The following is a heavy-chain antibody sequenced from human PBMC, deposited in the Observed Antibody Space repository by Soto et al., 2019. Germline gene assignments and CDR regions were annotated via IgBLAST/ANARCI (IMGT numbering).Heavy chain of an antibody. CDR1: GASICTGGYS. CDR3: ARRDGVCYGAPAPVDS. V-gene: IGHV4-30-2*01. CDR2: IYHSGSA. D-gene: IGHD4-17*01. J-gene: IGHJ4*02. Sequence: QLQLQESGSGLVKPSQTLSLTCAVSGASICTGGYSWSWIRQPPGKGLEWIGYIYHSGSAYYNPSLKGESDISKARSKQKFSLTLRSVTAADTAVYYCARRDGVCYGAPAPVDSWGQGTLVNVAS.